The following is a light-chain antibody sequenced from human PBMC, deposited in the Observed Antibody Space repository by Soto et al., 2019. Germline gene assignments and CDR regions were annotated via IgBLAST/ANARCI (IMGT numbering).Light chain of an antibody. J-gene: IGLJ2*01. CDR3: SSYGGRSNLV. CDR2: EVN. Sequence: QSALTQPPSASGSPGQSVTISCTETSSDVGAYKFVSWYQLHPGKAPKLMIYEVNVRPSGVPDRFSGSKSGNTASLTVSGLQVEDEADYYCSSYGGRSNLVFGGGTKVTVL. V-gene: IGLV2-8*01. CDR1: SSDVGAYKF.